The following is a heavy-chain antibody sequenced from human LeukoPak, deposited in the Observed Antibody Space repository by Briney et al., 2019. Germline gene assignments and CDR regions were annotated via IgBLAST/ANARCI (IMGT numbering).Heavy chain of an antibody. CDR1: GFTFSSYG. CDR3: ARDARSGSYHYYYGMDV. D-gene: IGHD1-26*01. CDR2: IWYDGSNK. J-gene: IGHJ6*02. Sequence: GRSLRLSCAASGFTFSSYGMHWVRQAPGKGLEWVAVIWYDGSNKYYADSVKGRFTISRDNSKNTLYLQMNSLRAEDTAVYYCARDARSGSYHYYYGMDVWGQGTTVTVSS. V-gene: IGHV3-33*08.